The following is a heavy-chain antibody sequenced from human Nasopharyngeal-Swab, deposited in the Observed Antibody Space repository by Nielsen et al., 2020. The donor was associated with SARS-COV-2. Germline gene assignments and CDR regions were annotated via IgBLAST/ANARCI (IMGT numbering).Heavy chain of an antibody. CDR3: ARDQMVVVPAAINYYYYGRDV. V-gene: IGHV1-2*02. Sequence: ASVKVSCKASGYTFTRYYMHWVRQAPAQGLAWMGWINPNSGGTNYAQKSQGRVTMTRDTSISTAYMELSRLRSDDTAVYYCARDQMVVVPAAINYYYYGRDVWGQGTTVTVSS. J-gene: IGHJ6*02. CDR2: INPNSGGT. D-gene: IGHD2-2*01. CDR1: GYTFTRYY.